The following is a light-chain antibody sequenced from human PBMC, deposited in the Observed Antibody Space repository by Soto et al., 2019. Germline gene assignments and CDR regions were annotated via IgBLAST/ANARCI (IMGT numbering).Light chain of an antibody. CDR1: QSINSW. CDR3: QQYQSYST. Sequence: DILMTQSPSTLSASVGDRVTITCRASQSINSWLAWYQQKPGKAPKLLIYKASSLESGVPSRFSGSGSGTEFTLTISSLQPDDFATYYCQQYQSYSTFGRGTKVDIK. J-gene: IGKJ1*01. CDR2: KAS. V-gene: IGKV1-5*03.